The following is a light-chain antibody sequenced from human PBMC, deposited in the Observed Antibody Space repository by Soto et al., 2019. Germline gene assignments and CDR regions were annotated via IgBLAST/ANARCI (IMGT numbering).Light chain of an antibody. Sequence: ETVINHSPCTLSVSLGERATLSCRASQSVSSYLAWYQQKPGQAPRLLIYDASTRATGIPARFSGSGSGTDFTLTISRLEPEDFAVYYCQQYGSSGTFGQGTKVDIK. CDR3: QQYGSSGT. CDR2: DAS. J-gene: IGKJ1*01. V-gene: IGKV3-20*01. CDR1: QSVSSY.